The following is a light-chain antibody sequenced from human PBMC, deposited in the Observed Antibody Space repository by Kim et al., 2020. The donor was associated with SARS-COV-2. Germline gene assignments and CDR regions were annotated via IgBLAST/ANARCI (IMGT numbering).Light chain of an antibody. CDR3: QVWDNITPWV. J-gene: IGLJ3*02. CDR1: NIGSRN. Sequence: VALGQPAAITCEGKNIGSRNVHGYQQKPGQAPVLIMYRDNNRPAGIPERFSGSNSGNTATLTISRAQAGDEADYYCQVWDNITPWVFGGGTQLTVL. CDR2: RDN. V-gene: IGLV3-9*01.